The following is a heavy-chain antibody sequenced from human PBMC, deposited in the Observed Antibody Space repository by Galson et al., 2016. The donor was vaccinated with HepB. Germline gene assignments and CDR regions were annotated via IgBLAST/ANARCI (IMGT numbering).Heavy chain of an antibody. J-gene: IGHJ4*02. CDR1: GFSFSTYS. D-gene: IGHD3-22*01. CDR2: ITTSGYI. CDR3: ARNYYDNSGYYNGFDS. V-gene: IGHV3-21*01. Sequence: SLRLSCAASGFSFSTYSVNWVRQAPGKGLEWVSCITTSGYIYYADSVKGRFTPSRDDAKNSLYLQMNSLRVEDTAVYYCARNYYDNSGYYNGFDSWGQGTLVTVSS.